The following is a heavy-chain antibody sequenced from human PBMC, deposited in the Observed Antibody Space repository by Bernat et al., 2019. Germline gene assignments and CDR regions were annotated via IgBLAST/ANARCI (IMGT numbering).Heavy chain of an antibody. CDR2: IYSGGST. V-gene: IGHV3-66*01. J-gene: IGHJ5*02. CDR3: ARDSRGIPDYDSLTGLGWFDP. CDR1: GFTVSSNY. D-gene: IGHD3-9*01. Sequence: EVQLVESGGGLVQPGGSLRLSCAASGFTVSSNYMSWVRQAPGKGLEWVSVIYSGGSTYYADSVKGRFTISRDNSKNTLYLQMNSLRAEDTAVYYCARDSRGIPDYDSLTGLGWFDPWGQGTLVTVSS.